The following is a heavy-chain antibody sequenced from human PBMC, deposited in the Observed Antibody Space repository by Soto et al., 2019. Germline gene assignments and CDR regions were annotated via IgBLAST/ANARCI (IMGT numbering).Heavy chain of an antibody. CDR3: AKDIERITFGGVIVIGFDY. CDR1: GFTFDDYA. CDR2: ISWNSGSI. D-gene: IGHD3-16*02. J-gene: IGHJ4*02. V-gene: IGHV3-9*01. Sequence: GGSLRLSCAASGFTFDDYAMHWVRQAPGKGLEWVSGISWNSGSIGYADSVKGRFTISRDNAKNSLYLQMNSLRAEDTALYYCAKDIERITFGGVIVIGFDYWGQGTLVTVSS.